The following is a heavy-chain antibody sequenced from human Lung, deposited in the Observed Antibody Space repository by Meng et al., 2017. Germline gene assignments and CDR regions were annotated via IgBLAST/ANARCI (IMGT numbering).Heavy chain of an antibody. D-gene: IGHD4-17*01. CDR1: GFSCSTHW. J-gene: IGHJ4*02. V-gene: IGHV3-74*01. CDR2: FASAGSST. Sequence: VQGVEPWGRCVLLGGLLRLSCGPSGFSCSTHWMDRDRQARGKGHEWVAGFASAGSSTIVAESLQCRITMTRYNAKCSLSLQMNSLRGQDTAVYYCARGWVTTDDWGQGTLVTVSS. CDR3: ARGWVTTDD.